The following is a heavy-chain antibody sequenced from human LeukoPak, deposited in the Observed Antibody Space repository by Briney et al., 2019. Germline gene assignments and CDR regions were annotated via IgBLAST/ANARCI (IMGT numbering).Heavy chain of an antibody. CDR3: ARVRLGELSLLDY. D-gene: IGHD3-16*02. J-gene: IGHJ4*02. CDR2: MNPNSGNT. CDR1: GYTFTSYD. Sequence: ASVKVSSKASGYTFTSYDINWVRQATGQGLEWMGWMNPNSGNTGYAQKFQGRVTMTRNTSISTAYMELSSLRSEDTAVYYCARVRLGELSLLDYWGQGTLVTVSS. V-gene: IGHV1-8*01.